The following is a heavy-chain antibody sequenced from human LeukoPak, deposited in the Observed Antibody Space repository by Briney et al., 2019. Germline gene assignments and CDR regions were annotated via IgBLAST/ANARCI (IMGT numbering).Heavy chain of an antibody. Sequence: SETLSLTCLVSGDSITNSRYYWGWIRQPPGKGLEWIGSMYYSGSPYYNPSLTGRVTISVDTSKNQFSLKLSSVTAADTAVYYCARQVGFSDFWSGHEFDYWGQGTLVTVSS. D-gene: IGHD3-3*01. V-gene: IGHV4-39*01. CDR1: GDSITNSRYY. CDR2: MYYSGSP. CDR3: ARQVGFSDFWSGHEFDY. J-gene: IGHJ4*02.